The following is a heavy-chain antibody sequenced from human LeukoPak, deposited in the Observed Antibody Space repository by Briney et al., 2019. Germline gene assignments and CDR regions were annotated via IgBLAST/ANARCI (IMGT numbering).Heavy chain of an antibody. D-gene: IGHD1-26*01. CDR2: INSDGSGT. J-gene: IGHJ2*01. Sequence: GGSLRLSCATSGFIFGNYRMHWVRQAPGKGLVWVSRINSDGSGTDYAESVKGRFTISRDSSKNTLFLQMNTLGAEGTAIYYCAKDRTVGASYWYFDLWGRGTLVTVSS. CDR1: GFIFGNYR. CDR3: AKDRTVGASYWYFDL. V-gene: IGHV3-74*01.